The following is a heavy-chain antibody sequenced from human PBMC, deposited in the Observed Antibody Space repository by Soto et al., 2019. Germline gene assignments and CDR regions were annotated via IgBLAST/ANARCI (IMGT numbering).Heavy chain of an antibody. CDR2: ISGSGGST. V-gene: IGHV3-23*01. CDR1: GFTFSSYA. D-gene: IGHD3-10*01. J-gene: IGHJ4*02. CDR3: AKIGGGSGSYWLGRWYVAYYFDY. Sequence: PGGSLRLSCAASGFTFSSYAMSWVRQAPGKGLEWVSAISGSGGSTYYADSVKGRFTISRDNSKNTLYLQMNGLRAEDTAVYYCAKIGGGSGSYWLGRWYVAYYFDYWGQGTLVTVSS.